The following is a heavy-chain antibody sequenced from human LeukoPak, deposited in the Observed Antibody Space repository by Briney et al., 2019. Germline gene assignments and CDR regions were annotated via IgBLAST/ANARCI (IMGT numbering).Heavy chain of an antibody. CDR3: ARAPPHYCSSTSCYQARYNWFDP. J-gene: IGHJ5*02. V-gene: IGHV1-18*01. Sequence: ASVKVSCKASGYTLTSYGISWVRQAPGQGLEWMGWINAYNGNTNYAQKLQGRVTMTTDTSTSTAYMELRSLRSDDTAVYYCARAPPHYCSSTSCYQARYNWFDPWGQGTLVTVSS. CDR2: INAYNGNT. D-gene: IGHD2-2*01. CDR1: GYTLTSYG.